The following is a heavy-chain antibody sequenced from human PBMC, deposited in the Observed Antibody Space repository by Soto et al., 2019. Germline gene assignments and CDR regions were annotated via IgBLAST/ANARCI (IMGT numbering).Heavy chain of an antibody. CDR3: ARDQGVAAAGITWFDP. CDR2: IHSSGST. D-gene: IGHD6-13*01. J-gene: IGHJ5*02. V-gene: IGHV4-4*07. CDR1: GASMNSYH. Sequence: KTSETLSLTCTVSGASMNSYHWSWIRQPAGKGLEWIGHIHSSGSTNYNPSLKSRVTMSVDTSKNQFSLRLMSLTAADTAVYYCARDQGVAAAGITWFDPWGQGTLVTV.